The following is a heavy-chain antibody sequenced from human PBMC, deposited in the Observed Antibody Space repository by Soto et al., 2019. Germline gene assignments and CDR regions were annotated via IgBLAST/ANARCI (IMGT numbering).Heavy chain of an antibody. CDR3: ARGPNGAYNWNYSLDY. J-gene: IGHJ4*02. D-gene: IGHD1-7*01. V-gene: IGHV3-21*01. CDR2: ISSSGTYI. Sequence: NPGGSLRLSCAASGFTFSTFSMNWVRQAPGKGLEWVSFISSSGTYIYYADSVKGRFTISRDNAKNSLYLQMSSLRAEDTAVYYCARGPNGAYNWNYSLDYWGQGALVTVS. CDR1: GFTFSTFS.